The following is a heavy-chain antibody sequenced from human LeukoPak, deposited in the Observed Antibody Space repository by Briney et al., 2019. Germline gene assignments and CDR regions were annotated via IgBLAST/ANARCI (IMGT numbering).Heavy chain of an antibody. CDR2: IYTSGST. Sequence: SETLSLTCTVSGGSISSYFWSWIRQPAGKGLEWIGRIYTSGSTNYNPSLKSRVTMSLDTSKNQFSLKLSSVTAADTAVYYCARGRFGYDQRYYYYYMDVWAKGPRSPSP. CDR3: ARGRFGYDQRYYYYYMDV. CDR1: GGSISSYF. J-gene: IGHJ6*03. D-gene: IGHD5-12*01. V-gene: IGHV4-4*07.